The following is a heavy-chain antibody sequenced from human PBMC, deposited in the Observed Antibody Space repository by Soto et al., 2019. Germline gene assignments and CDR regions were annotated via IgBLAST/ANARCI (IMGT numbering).Heavy chain of an antibody. Sequence: QVQLVQSGAEVKKPGASVKVSCKASGYTFTNYYMHWVRQAPGQDLEWMGIINPSGGRTNYAQKFQGRVTMTRDTSTSTVYLELSTLRSEDTAMYYCARDLSSYSSGWYDVWGRGTLVTVSS. CDR1: GYTFTNYY. CDR3: ARDLSSYSSGWYDV. J-gene: IGHJ2*01. D-gene: IGHD6-19*01. CDR2: INPSGGRT. V-gene: IGHV1-46*01.